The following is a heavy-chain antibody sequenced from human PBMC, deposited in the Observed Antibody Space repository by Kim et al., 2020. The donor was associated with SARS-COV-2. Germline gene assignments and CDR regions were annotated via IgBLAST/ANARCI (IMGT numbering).Heavy chain of an antibody. J-gene: IGHJ4*02. D-gene: IGHD6-19*01. CDR1: GFTFSSYG. CDR3: ARDLGFSSDGSGY. CDR2: IWYDGSNK. Sequence: GGSLRPSCAASGFTFSSYGMHWVRQAPGKGLEWVAVIWYDGSNKYYADSVKGRFTISRDNSKNTLYLQMNSLRAEDTAVYYCARDLGFSSDGSGYWGQGTLVTVSS. V-gene: IGHV3-33*01.